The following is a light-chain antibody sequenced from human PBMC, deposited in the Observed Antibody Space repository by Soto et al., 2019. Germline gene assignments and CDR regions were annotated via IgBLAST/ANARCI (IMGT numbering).Light chain of an antibody. CDR3: LLSYGGAYV. CDR2: STT. Sequence: QAVVTQEPSLTVSPGGTVTLTCGFTTGAVTRGSYPNWFQQKPGQAPRALIYSTTHKHSWTPARFSGSLLGGKAGLTLSGVQPEEEAEYFCLLSYGGAYVFGNGTKLTVL. J-gene: IGLJ1*01. V-gene: IGLV7-43*01. CDR1: TGAVTRGSY.